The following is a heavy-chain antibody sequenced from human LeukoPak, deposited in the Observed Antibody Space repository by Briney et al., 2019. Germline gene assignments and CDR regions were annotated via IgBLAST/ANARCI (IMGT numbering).Heavy chain of an antibody. CDR3: ARHRVGYSSGRAGWFDP. CDR1: GGSISSYF. V-gene: IGHV4-59*01. J-gene: IGHJ5*02. CDR2: IHYSENT. D-gene: IGHD6-19*01. Sequence: SETLSLTCTVSGGSISSYFWSWIRQPPGKGLEWIAYIHYSENTNYNPSLKSRVTISVDTSKNQFSLMLSSVTAADTAVYYCARHRVGYSSGRAGWFDPWGQGTLVTVSS.